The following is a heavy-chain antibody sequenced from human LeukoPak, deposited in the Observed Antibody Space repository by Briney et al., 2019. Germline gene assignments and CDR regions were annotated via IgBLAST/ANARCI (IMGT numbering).Heavy chain of an antibody. Sequence: GGSLRLSCAASGFTFDDYGMSWVRQAPGKGLEWVSGINWNGGSTGYADSVKGRFTISRDNAKNSLYLQMNSLRAEDTALYYCAREDHEELELRRVFDYWGQGTLVTVSS. J-gene: IGHJ4*02. V-gene: IGHV3-20*04. D-gene: IGHD1-7*01. CDR2: INWNGGST. CDR3: AREDHEELELRRVFDY. CDR1: GFTFDDYG.